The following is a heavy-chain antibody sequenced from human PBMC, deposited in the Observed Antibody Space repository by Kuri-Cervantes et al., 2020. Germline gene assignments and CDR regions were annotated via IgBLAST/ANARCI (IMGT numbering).Heavy chain of an antibody. CDR3: AASSGSYFTRSNDAVDI. CDR2: ISYDGSNK. CDR1: GFTFSSYA. D-gene: IGHD1-26*01. Sequence: GGSLRLSCAASGFTFSSYAMHWVRQAPGKGLEWVAVISYDGSNKYYADSVKGRLTISRDNSKNTLYLQMNSLRAEDTAVYYCAASSGSYFTRSNDAVDIWGQGTMVTVSS. V-gene: IGHV3-30*01. J-gene: IGHJ3*02.